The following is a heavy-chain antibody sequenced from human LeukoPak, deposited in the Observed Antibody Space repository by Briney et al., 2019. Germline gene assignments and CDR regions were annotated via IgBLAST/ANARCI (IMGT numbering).Heavy chain of an antibody. Sequence: GESLKISCKGSGYSFTSYWIGWVRQMPGKGLEWMGIIYPGDSDTRYSPSFQGQVTISADKSISTAYLQWSSLKASDTAMYYCATAYYYDSSGYHGGAFDIWGQGTMVTVSP. CDR3: ATAYYYDSSGYHGGAFDI. D-gene: IGHD3-22*01. J-gene: IGHJ3*02. CDR1: GYSFTSYW. CDR2: IYPGDSDT. V-gene: IGHV5-51*01.